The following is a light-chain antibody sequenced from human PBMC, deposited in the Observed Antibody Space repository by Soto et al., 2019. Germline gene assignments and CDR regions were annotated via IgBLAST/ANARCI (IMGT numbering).Light chain of an antibody. V-gene: IGKV3-20*01. J-gene: IGKJ2*01. Sequence: EIVLTQSPGTLSLSPGERATLSCRASQSVSRSYLAWYQQKPGQAPRLLIYGASSRATGVPDRFSGSGSGTAFTLTISRLEPEDFAVYYCQQYGGSPIFGQGTKLEI. CDR2: GAS. CDR3: QQYGGSPI. CDR1: QSVSRSY.